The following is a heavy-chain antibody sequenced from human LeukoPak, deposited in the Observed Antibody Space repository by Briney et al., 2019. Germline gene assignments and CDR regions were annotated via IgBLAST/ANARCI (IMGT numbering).Heavy chain of an antibody. J-gene: IGHJ4*02. V-gene: IGHV3-7*01. Sequence: GGSLRLSCAASRLTFCNYWMSWVRQAPGKGLEWVANIKQDGSEKYYVDSVKGRFTISRDNAKNSLYLQMNGLRAEDTAVYYCARGRYDFWSGYLYYFDYWGQGTLVTVSS. CDR1: RLTFCNYW. D-gene: IGHD3-3*01. CDR2: IKQDGSEK. CDR3: ARGRYDFWSGYLYYFDY.